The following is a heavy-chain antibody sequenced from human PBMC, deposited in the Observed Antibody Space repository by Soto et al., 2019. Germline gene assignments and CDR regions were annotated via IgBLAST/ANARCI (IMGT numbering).Heavy chain of an antibody. J-gene: IGHJ4*02. D-gene: IGHD1-7*01. CDR1: GGTFSSYA. Sequence: ASVKVSCKASGGTFSSYAISWVRQAPGQGLEWMGGIIPIFGTANYAQKFQGRVTITADESTSTAYMELSSLRSEDTAVYYCARDRNRDWNYNRPILDYWGQGTLVTVSS. V-gene: IGHV1-69*13. CDR2: IIPIFGTA. CDR3: ARDRNRDWNYNRPILDY.